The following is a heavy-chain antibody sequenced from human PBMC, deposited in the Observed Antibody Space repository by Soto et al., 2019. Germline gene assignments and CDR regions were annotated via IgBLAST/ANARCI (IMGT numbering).Heavy chain of an antibody. V-gene: IGHV2-26*01. CDR3: VRMNAASYQFYYAMDV. CDR1: GFSLTTGRMG. J-gene: IGHJ6*02. Sequence: QVTLKESGPVLVKPTETLTLTCTVSGFSLTTGRMGVSWIRQPPGKALEWLAHIFSDAERSYSTSMQSRLTISKDTSGSQVVLSMTNVDPVDTGTYYCVRMNAASYQFYYAMDVWGHGTTVTVSS. D-gene: IGHD2-15*01. CDR2: IFSDAER.